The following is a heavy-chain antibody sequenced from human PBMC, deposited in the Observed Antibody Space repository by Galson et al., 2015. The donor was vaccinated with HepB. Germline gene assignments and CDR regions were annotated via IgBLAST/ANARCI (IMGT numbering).Heavy chain of an antibody. V-gene: IGHV3-30*18. CDR3: AKDPQYDIGVIAH. CDR1: GFTFSSYG. Sequence: SLRLSSAASGFTFSSYGMHWVRQAPGKGLEWVAVISPDGGNKFYADSVKGRFTISRDNSKNTLYLQMNSLRTEDTAVYYCAKDPQYDIGVIAHWGQGTLVTVSS. J-gene: IGHJ4*02. D-gene: IGHD3-10*01. CDR2: ISPDGGNK.